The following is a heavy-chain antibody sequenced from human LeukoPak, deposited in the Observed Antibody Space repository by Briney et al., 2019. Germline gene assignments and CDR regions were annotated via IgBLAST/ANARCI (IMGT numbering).Heavy chain of an antibody. CDR2: INDSGSV. Sequence: KSSETLSLTCAVYGGSFSGYYWSWTRQPPGKGLEWIGEINDSGSVNCNPSLKNRVTLSVDTSKNQFSLRLSSVAAADTAVYYCARRLVDSGASQVSDDWGQGTLVTVSS. D-gene: IGHD2-15*01. V-gene: IGHV4-34*01. CDR3: ARRLVDSGASQVSDD. J-gene: IGHJ4*02. CDR1: GGSFSGYY.